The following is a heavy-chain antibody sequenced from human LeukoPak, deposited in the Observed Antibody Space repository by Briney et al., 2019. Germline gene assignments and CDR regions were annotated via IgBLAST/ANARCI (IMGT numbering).Heavy chain of an antibody. Sequence: GASVKVSCKASGYTFTSYGISWVRQAPGQGLEWMGWINPNSGGTNYAQKFQGRVTMTRDTSISTAYMELSRLRSDDTAVYYCALGGCSSTSCRGGVAFDIWGQGTMVTVSS. CDR1: GYTFTSYG. J-gene: IGHJ3*02. CDR3: ALGGCSSTSCRGGVAFDI. CDR2: INPNSGGT. D-gene: IGHD2-2*01. V-gene: IGHV1-2*02.